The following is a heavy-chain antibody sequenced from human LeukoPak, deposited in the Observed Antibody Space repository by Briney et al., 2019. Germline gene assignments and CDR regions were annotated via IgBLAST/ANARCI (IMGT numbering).Heavy chain of an antibody. V-gene: IGHV3-23*01. J-gene: IGHJ5*02. Sequence: PGGSLRLSCAASGFTLSSYAMSWVRQAPGKGLEWVSAISGSGGSTYYADSVKGRFTISRDNSKNTLYLQMNSLRAEDTAVYYCAKEPSITMIVVVTPKGNWFDPWGQGTLVTVSS. CDR1: GFTLSSYA. D-gene: IGHD3-22*01. CDR2: ISGSGGST. CDR3: AKEPSITMIVVVTPKGNWFDP.